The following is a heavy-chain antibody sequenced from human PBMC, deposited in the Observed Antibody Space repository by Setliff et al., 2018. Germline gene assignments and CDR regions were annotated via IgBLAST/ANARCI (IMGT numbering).Heavy chain of an antibody. V-gene: IGHV1-18*01. CDR3: ARDADYYDSSENPIVDY. CDR2: ISSYSGNA. CDR1: GYTFTDYG. D-gene: IGHD3-22*01. Sequence: ASVKVSCKASGYTFTDYGITWVRQAPGQGLEWMGWISSYSGNAYYAHKLQGRVTMTTDTSTSTAYMDLRSLRSDDTAVYYCARDADYYDSSENPIVDYWGQGTLVTVS. J-gene: IGHJ4*02.